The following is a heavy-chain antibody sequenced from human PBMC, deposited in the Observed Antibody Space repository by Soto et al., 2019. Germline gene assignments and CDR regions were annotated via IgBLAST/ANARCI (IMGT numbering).Heavy chain of an antibody. CDR2: IYYSGST. CDR1: GGSISSSSYY. J-gene: IGHJ4*02. V-gene: IGHV4-39*01. Sequence: QLQLQESCTGLVKPSETLSLTCTVSGGSISSSSYYWGWIRQPPGKGLEWIGSIYYSGSTYYNPSLKSRVTISVETSKNQCSLKLSSVTASDTAVYYCVALWFGTRGYYFDYWGQGTLVTVSS. D-gene: IGHD3-10*01. CDR3: VALWFGTRGYYFDY.